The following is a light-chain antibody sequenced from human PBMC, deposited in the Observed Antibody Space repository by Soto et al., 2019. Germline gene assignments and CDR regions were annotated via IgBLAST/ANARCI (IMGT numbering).Light chain of an antibody. Sequence: QSALTKPASVSGSPGQSITISCTGTSSDVGGYNYVSWYQQHPGKAPKLMIYAVTDRPSGVSSRFSGSKSGNTASLTISGLQAEDEADYYCSSYTSSSTLVGTGTKVTVL. CDR2: AVT. V-gene: IGLV2-14*01. CDR3: SSYTSSSTL. CDR1: SSDVGGYNY. J-gene: IGLJ1*01.